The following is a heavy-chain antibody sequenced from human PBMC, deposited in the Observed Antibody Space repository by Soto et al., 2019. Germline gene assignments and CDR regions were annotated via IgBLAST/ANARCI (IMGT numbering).Heavy chain of an antibody. Sequence: PGRSQRLSSSAAGFTLSGYAMHWVRQAPGKGLEYVSAIRSNGNTTFYADSVKGRFAVSRDNSKNTLYLQMSSLRTEDTAVYYCVKGSATYYSYYVMDVWGQGTTATVSS. CDR3: VKGSATYYSYYVMDV. CDR1: GFTLSGYA. J-gene: IGHJ6*02. V-gene: IGHV3-64D*06. CDR2: IRSNGNTT.